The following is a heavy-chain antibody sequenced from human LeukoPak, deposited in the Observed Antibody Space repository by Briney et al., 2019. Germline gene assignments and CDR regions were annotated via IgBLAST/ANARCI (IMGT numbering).Heavy chain of an antibody. CDR3: ARAEVLESFGHNKHCMDV. J-gene: IGHJ6*02. D-gene: IGHD3-16*01. Sequence: WASVRVSCKASGYTFTNYRIHWVRQAPGQSLEWMGQINGGVENTKYSQKFQGRLTITRDIVATTAYLELSSLRSEDTAVYFCARAEVLESFGHNKHCMDVWGQGTTVIVSS. CDR1: GYTFTNYR. V-gene: IGHV1-3*01. CDR2: INGGVENT.